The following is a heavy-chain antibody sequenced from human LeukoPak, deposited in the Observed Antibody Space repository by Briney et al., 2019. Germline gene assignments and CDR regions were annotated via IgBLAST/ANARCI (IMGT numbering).Heavy chain of an antibody. V-gene: IGHV3-64*01. CDR1: GFTFSSYA. J-gene: IGHJ4*02. Sequence: GGSLRHSCAASGFTFSSYAMHWVRQAPGKGLEYVSAISSNGGSTYYANSVKGRFTISRDNSKNTLYLQMGSLRAEDMAVYYCARAGITEDYYLDYWGQGTLVTVSS. CDR2: ISSNGGST. CDR3: ARAGITEDYYLDY. D-gene: IGHD3-16*01.